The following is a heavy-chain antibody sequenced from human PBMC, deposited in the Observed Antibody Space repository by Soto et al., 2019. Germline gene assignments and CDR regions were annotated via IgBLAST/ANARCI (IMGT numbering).Heavy chain of an antibody. Sequence: QVQLVESGGGVVQPGRSLRVSCAASGFIFSNYAMHWVRQAPGKGLEWVAVVSYDGSNQFYAGSVKGRFTISRYSSKTTLYLQMNNLREEDTAVYYCARDRVYYDVNGGYYNFDYWCQGTLSIVSS. CDR2: VSYDGSNQ. CDR1: GFIFSNYA. CDR3: ARDRVYYDVNGGYYNFDY. D-gene: IGHD3-22*01. V-gene: IGHV3-30-3*01. J-gene: IGHJ4*02.